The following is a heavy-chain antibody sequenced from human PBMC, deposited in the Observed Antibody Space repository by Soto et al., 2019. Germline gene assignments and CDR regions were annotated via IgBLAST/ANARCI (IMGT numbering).Heavy chain of an antibody. V-gene: IGHV1-18*01. J-gene: IGHJ6*03. CDR1: GYTFTNYG. D-gene: IGHD6-6*01. CDR3: AKAIGPPPARIPYGPYSMDV. CDR2: ISGYNGNT. Sequence: QVKLVQSGAAVKKPGASVKVSCKASGYTFTNYGINWVRQAPGQGLEWMGWISGYNGNTNIAQKPQGRATMTTDTATSKAYMEMRSLRAEDTGVYYCAKAIGPPPARIPYGPYSMDVWGKETTVTVSS.